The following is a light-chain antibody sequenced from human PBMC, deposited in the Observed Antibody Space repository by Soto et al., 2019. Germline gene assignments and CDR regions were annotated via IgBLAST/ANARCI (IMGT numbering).Light chain of an antibody. V-gene: IGLV7-46*01. Sequence: QAVVTQEPSLNVSTGGTVTLTCGSSTGHVTGGHDPDWFQQKPGQAPRTLIYDKSKKFSWTPARFSGSLLGGKAALTLSGAHSDDEAEYYCLLSLTGDRRVFRTGTKLTV. CDR1: TGHVTGGHD. J-gene: IGLJ1*01. CDR2: DKS. CDR3: LLSLTGDRRV.